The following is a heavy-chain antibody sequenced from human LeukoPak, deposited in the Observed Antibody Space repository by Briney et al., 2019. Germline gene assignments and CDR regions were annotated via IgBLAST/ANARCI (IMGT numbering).Heavy chain of an antibody. Sequence: GGSLRLSCAASGFTFSSYGMHWVRQAPDKGLEWVAIISYDGSDEYYADSVKGRFTISRDNSKNTLYPQMNSLRAEDTAVYYCAKDRGLGSYYNLDVMDVWGQGTTVTVSS. D-gene: IGHD3-10*01. CDR3: AKDRGLGSYYNLDVMDV. V-gene: IGHV3-30*18. CDR1: GFTFSSYG. CDR2: ISYDGSDE. J-gene: IGHJ6*02.